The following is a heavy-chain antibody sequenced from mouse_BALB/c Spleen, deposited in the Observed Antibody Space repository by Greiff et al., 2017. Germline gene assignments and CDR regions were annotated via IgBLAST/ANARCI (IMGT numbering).Heavy chain of an antibody. D-gene: IGHD2-4*01. J-gene: IGHJ4*01. CDR3: GSLYEYGEDYYAMDY. CDR2: ISSGGSYT. CDR1: GFTFSSYA. V-gene: IGHV5-9-1*01. Sequence: EVMLVESGGGLVKPGGSLKLSCAASGFTFSSYAMSWVRQTPEKRLEWVATISSGGSYTYYPDSVKGRFTISRDNAKNTLYLQMSSLRSEDTAMYYCGSLYEYGEDYYAMDYWGQGTSVTVSS.